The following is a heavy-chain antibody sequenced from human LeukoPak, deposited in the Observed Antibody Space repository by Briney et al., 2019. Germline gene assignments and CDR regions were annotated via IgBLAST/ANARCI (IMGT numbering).Heavy chain of an antibody. D-gene: IGHD6-19*01. V-gene: IGHV1-69*06. CDR3: ARVGSGWSDFDY. Sequence: SVKVSCKASGGTFTHFVISWLRQAPGQGLEWMGGIIPIFGTANYAQKFQGRVTITADKSTSTAYMELSSLRSEDTAVYYCARVGSGWSDFDYWGQGTLVTVSS. CDR1: GGTFTHFV. J-gene: IGHJ4*02. CDR2: IIPIFGTA.